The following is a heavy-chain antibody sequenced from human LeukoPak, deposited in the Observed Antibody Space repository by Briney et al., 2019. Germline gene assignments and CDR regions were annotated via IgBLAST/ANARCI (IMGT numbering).Heavy chain of an antibody. CDR1: GGSISSGDYY. CDR2: IYNSGST. V-gene: IGHV4-30-4*01. J-gene: IGHJ5*02. CDR3: ARSYYYDSSGYYGWFDP. D-gene: IGHD3-22*01. Sequence: PSQTLSLTCTVSGGSISSGDYYWSWMRQPPGKGLKWIGYIYNSGSTYHNPSLKSRVTISVDTSKNQFSLKLSSVTAADTAVYYCARSYYYDSSGYYGWFDPWGQGTLVTVSS.